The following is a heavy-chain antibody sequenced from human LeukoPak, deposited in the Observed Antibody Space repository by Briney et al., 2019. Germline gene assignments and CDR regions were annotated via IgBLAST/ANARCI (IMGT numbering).Heavy chain of an antibody. D-gene: IGHD2-15*01. V-gene: IGHV4-31*03. CDR2: IYYSGST. J-gene: IGHJ6*02. CDR1: GGSISTGGYY. CDR3: AREGAGREDDCSGGSCYSDYYYGMDV. Sequence: PSQTLSLTCTVSGGSISTGGYYWSWIRQHPGKGLEWIACIYYSGSTYYNPSLKSRITISVDTSKNQFSLKLSSVTAADTAVYYCAREGAGREDDCSGGSCYSDYYYGMDVWGQGTTVTVSS.